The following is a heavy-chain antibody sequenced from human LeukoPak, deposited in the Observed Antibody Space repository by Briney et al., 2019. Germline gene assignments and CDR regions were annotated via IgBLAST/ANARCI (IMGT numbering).Heavy chain of an antibody. CDR3: ARAYSSSWYWNWFDP. J-gene: IGHJ5*02. CDR2: IYHSGNT. D-gene: IGHD6-13*01. CDR1: GYSISSGYY. Sequence: PPETLSLTCTVSGYSISSGYYWGWIRQPPGKGLEWIGNIYHSGNTYYNPSLKSRVTVSMDTSKNQFSLKLNSVTAADTAFYYCARAYSSSWYWNWFDPWGQGTLVTVSS. V-gene: IGHV4-38-2*02.